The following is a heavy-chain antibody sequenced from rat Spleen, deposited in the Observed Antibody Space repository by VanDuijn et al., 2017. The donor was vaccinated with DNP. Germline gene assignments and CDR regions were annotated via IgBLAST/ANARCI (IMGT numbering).Heavy chain of an antibody. D-gene: IGHD1-11*01. V-gene: IGHV5-46*01. Sequence: EVQLVESGGGLAQPGRSMKLSCAASGFTFSKSDVAWVRQAPTRGLEWVASISPSGGSTYYRDSVKGRFTISRDNAKNTLYLQMDSLRSEDTATYYCTTHGASYGLNWFAYWGQGTLVTVSS. J-gene: IGHJ3*01. CDR2: ISPSGGST. CDR3: TTHGASYGLNWFAY. CDR1: GFTFSKSD.